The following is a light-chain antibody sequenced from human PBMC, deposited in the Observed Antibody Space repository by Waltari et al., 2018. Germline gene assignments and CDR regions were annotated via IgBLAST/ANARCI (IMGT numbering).Light chain of an antibody. J-gene: IGLJ1*01. CDR2: TDS. V-gene: IGLV1-40*01. Sequence: QPVLTQPPSVSGAPGQSVTISCTGTRSNIGAGYVVHWYRQLPGTAPNLLTYTDSNRPSGVPDRFSGSKSDTSAYLVIAGLQAEDEADYYCQSFDSSLSDVFGTGTKVTVL. CDR3: QSFDSSLSDV. CDR1: RSNIGAGYV.